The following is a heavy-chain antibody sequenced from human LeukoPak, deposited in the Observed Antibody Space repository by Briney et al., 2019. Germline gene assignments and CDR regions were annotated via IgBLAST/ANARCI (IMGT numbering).Heavy chain of an antibody. J-gene: IGHJ4*02. CDR2: IYYSGST. CDR1: GGSISSGDYC. D-gene: IGHD3-22*01. Sequence: PSQTLSLTCTVSGGSISSGDYCWSWIRQPPGKGLEWIGYIYYSGSTYYNPSLKSRVTISVDTSKNQFSLKLSSVTAADTAVYYCARTYYYDSSGYIHFDYWGQGTLGTVSS. CDR3: ARTYYYDSSGYIHFDY. V-gene: IGHV4-30-4*08.